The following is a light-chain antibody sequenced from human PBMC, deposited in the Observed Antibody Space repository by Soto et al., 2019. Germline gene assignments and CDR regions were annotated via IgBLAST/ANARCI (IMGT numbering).Light chain of an antibody. CDR1: SSDVGGYNY. V-gene: IGLV2-14*01. Sequence: QSALTQPASVSGSLGQSITISCTGTSSDVGGYNYVSGYQQHPGKAPKLMIYDVSNRPSGVSTRFSGSKSGNTASLTISGLQAEDEADYYCSSYTSSSTLLYVFGTGTKLTVL. J-gene: IGLJ1*01. CDR2: DVS. CDR3: SSYTSSSTLLYV.